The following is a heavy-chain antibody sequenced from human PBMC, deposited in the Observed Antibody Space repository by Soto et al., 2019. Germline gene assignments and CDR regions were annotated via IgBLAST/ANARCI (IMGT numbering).Heavy chain of an antibody. CDR3: TRDGFYNYFDY. V-gene: IGHV3-48*01. CDR1: GFTFRSYS. J-gene: IGHJ4*02. Sequence: PGGSLGLSSAASGFTFRSYSMNWVRQAPGKGLEWVSYISSSSSIYYADSVKGRFTISRDNAKNSLYLQMNSLRAEDTAVYYCTRDGFYNYFDYWGQGALVTVSS. CDR2: ISSSSSI.